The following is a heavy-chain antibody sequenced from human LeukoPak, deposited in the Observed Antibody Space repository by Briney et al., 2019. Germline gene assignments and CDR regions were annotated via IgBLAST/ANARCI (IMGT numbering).Heavy chain of an antibody. CDR2: INHSGST. Sequence: PSETLSLTCAVYGGSFSGYYWSWIREPPGQGMEWMGEINHSGSTNYNPSLKSRVTISVDTSKNQFSLKLSSVTAADTAVYYCARGPDRYYYYYMDVWGKGTTVTVSS. CDR1: GGSFSGYY. J-gene: IGHJ6*03. V-gene: IGHV4-34*01. CDR3: ARGPDRYYYYYMDV.